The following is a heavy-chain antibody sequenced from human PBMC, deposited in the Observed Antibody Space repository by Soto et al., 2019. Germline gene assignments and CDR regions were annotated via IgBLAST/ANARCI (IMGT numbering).Heavy chain of an antibody. CDR2: MNPNSGNT. CDR1: GYTFTSYD. J-gene: IGHJ4*02. CDR3: ARCPRNWGVYY. Sequence: QVKLVQAGAEVKKPGASVKVSCKAAGYTFTSYDINWVRQATGQGLEWMGWMNPNSGNTGYAQKFQGRVTMTRDTSISRAYMELCSLRSEATAVYYCARCPRNWGVYYWGQGTLVTVSS. D-gene: IGHD7-27*01. V-gene: IGHV1-8*02.